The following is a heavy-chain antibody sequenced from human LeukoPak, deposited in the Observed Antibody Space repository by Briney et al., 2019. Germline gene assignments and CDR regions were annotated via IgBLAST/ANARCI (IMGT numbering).Heavy chain of an antibody. CDR3: ATAGGYSGFFDY. CDR2: INPSGGST. CDR1: GYTFTSYY. Sequence: ASVKVSCKASGYTFTSYYMHWVRQAPGQGLEWMGIINPSGGSTSYAQKFQGRVTMTEDTSTDTAYMELSSLRSEDAAVYYCATAGGYSGFFDYWGQGTLVTVSS. J-gene: IGHJ4*02. V-gene: IGHV1-46*01. D-gene: IGHD1-26*01.